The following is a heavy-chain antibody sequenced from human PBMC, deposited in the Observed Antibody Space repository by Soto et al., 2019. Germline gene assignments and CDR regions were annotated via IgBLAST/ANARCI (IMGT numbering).Heavy chain of an antibody. CDR3: ARHQQRLAQTSLDY. V-gene: IGHV4-39*01. CDR1: GGSISSSSYY. CDR2: THYSGST. D-gene: IGHD6-19*01. Sequence: QLQLQESGPGLVKPSETLSLTCTVSGGSISSSSYYWGWIRQPPGKGLEWIGSTHYSGSTYYNPSLKSRITIPIDTSKNQFSLKLSSVTAAVTAVYYCARHQQRLAQTSLDYWGQGTLVTVSS. J-gene: IGHJ4*02.